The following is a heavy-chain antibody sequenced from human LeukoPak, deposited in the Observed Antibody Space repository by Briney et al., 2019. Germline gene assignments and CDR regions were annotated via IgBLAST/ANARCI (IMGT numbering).Heavy chain of an antibody. D-gene: IGHD1-26*01. CDR3: SRGYSGVSVYAFDI. V-gene: IGHV3-72*01. CDR2: SGNKADRYTT. CDR1: GFTFSSYS. J-gene: IGHJ3*02. Sequence: PGRSLRLSCAASGFTFSSYSMNWVRQAPGKGLEWVGRSGNKADRYTTEYAASVTGRFTISRDDSKNSLYLQMNSLKTEDTAVYHCSRGYSGVSVYAFDIWGQGTMVTVSS.